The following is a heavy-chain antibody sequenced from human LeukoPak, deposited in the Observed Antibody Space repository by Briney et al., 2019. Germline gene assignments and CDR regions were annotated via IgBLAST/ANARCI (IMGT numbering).Heavy chain of an antibody. CDR2: IGSSGSTV. CDR1: GFTFSAYE. D-gene: IGHD4-23*01. J-gene: IGHJ3*02. CDR3: ARDTLEYSNSPDALDI. V-gene: IGHV3-48*03. Sequence: GGSLRLSCAASGFTFSAYEMNWVRQAPGEGLEWVSYIGSSGSTVYYADSVKGRFTISRDNAKNSLYMQMESLRDEDTAIYYCARDTLEYSNSPDALDIWGQGTMVTVSS.